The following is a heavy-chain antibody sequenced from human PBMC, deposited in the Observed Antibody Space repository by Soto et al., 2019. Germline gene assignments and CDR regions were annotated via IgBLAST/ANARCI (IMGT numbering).Heavy chain of an antibody. D-gene: IGHD1-26*01. Sequence: EVQLVESGXXXXXXXXXXXLSCAASGFTFSSYWMHWVRQAPGKGLVWVSRINSDGSSTSYADSVKGRFTISRDNAKNTLDLQMNSLRAEDTAVYYCARGGRLNWYFDLWGRGTLVTVSS. V-gene: IGHV3-74*01. CDR2: INSDGSST. CDR3: ARGGRLNWYFDL. J-gene: IGHJ2*01. CDR1: GFTFSSYW.